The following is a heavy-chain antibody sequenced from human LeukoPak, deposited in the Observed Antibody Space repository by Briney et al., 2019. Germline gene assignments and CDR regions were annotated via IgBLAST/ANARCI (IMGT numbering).Heavy chain of an antibody. Sequence: SVKVSCKASGGTFSSYAISWVRQAPGQGLEWMGGIIPIFGTANYAQKFQGRVTITADESTSTAYMELSSLRSEDTAVYYCARPRNYYDSSENSVDAFDIWGQGTMVTVSS. D-gene: IGHD3-22*01. CDR2: IIPIFGTA. CDR3: ARPRNYYDSSENSVDAFDI. V-gene: IGHV1-69*01. CDR1: GGTFSSYA. J-gene: IGHJ3*02.